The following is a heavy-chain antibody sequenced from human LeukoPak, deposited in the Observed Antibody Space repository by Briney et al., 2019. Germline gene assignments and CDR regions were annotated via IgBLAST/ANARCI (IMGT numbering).Heavy chain of an antibody. CDR1: GFTFSSYA. CDR3: AMPPIAVAGKFDY. Sequence: GGSLRLSCAASGFTFSSYAMSWVRQAPGKGLEWVSAISGSGGSTYYADSVKGRYTISRDNSKNTLYLQMDSLRAEDTAVYYCAMPPIAVAGKFDYWGQGTLVTVSS. D-gene: IGHD6-19*01. V-gene: IGHV3-23*01. J-gene: IGHJ4*02. CDR2: ISGSGGST.